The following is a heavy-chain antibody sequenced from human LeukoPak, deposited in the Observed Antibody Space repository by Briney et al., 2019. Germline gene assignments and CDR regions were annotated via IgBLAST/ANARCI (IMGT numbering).Heavy chain of an antibody. CDR1: GFTFSSYS. CDR3: ARAVELAGRAFDI. D-gene: IGHD6-6*01. CDR2: ISSSSSTI. J-gene: IGHJ3*02. Sequence: PGGSLRLSCAASGFTFSSYSMNWVRQAPGKGLEWVSYISSSSSTIYYADSVKGRFTISRDKNSLYLQMNSLRAEDTAVYYCARAVELAGRAFDIWGQGTMVTVSS. V-gene: IGHV3-48*01.